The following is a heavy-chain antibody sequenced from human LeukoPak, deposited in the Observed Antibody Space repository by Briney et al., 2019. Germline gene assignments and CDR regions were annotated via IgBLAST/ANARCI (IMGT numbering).Heavy chain of an antibody. D-gene: IGHD2-2*01. Sequence: PGGFLRLSCAASGFTFSSYGMHWVRQAPGKGLEWVAVIWYDGSNKYYADSVKGRFTISRDNSKNTLYLQMNSLRAEDTAVYYCARDVCSSTSCWHDYWGQGTLVTVSS. CDR2: IWYDGSNK. CDR1: GFTFSSYG. CDR3: ARDVCSSTSCWHDY. J-gene: IGHJ4*02. V-gene: IGHV3-33*01.